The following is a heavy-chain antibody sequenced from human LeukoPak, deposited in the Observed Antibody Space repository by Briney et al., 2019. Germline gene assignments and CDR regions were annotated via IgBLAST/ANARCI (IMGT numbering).Heavy chain of an antibody. D-gene: IGHD6-19*01. Sequence: GGSLRLSCAASGFTFSTYGMQWVRQAPGKGLEWVAFIRYDGSNKYYTDSVKGRFTIYRDNSKNTLYLQMNSLRAEDTAVYYCAKDPWRPIAVAGTLPDYWGQGTLVTVSS. J-gene: IGHJ4*02. CDR1: GFTFSTYG. CDR2: IRYDGSNK. CDR3: AKDPWRPIAVAGTLPDY. V-gene: IGHV3-30*02.